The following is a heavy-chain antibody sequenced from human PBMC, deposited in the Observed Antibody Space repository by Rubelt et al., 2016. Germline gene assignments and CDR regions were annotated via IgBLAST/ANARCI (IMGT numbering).Heavy chain of an antibody. CDR1: GFTFTTYA. CDR2: ISSDGGNK. V-gene: IGHV3-30*09. Sequence: QVQLVESGGGVVQPGRSLRLSCAASGFTFTTYAMHWVRLPPGKGLEWVAVISSDGGNKYYADSVRGRFVISRDNSKSTLYLQMNSLRAEDTAVYYCAKDLAGSGAFDIWGQGTMVTVSS. CDR3: AKDLAGSGAFDI. D-gene: IGHD3-10*01. J-gene: IGHJ3*02.